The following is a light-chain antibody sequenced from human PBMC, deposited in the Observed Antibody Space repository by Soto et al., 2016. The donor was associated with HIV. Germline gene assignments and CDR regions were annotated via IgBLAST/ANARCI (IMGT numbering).Light chain of an antibody. V-gene: IGLV3-1*01. CDR3: QAWDSSTVV. Sequence: SYELTQPPSVSVSPGQTASITCSGDKLGDKYACWYQQKPGQSPVLVIYQDNKRPSGIPERFSGSNSGNTATLTIRGTQAMDEADYYCQAWDSSTVVFGGRDQADRP. CDR1: KLGDKY. J-gene: IGLJ2*01. CDR2: QDN.